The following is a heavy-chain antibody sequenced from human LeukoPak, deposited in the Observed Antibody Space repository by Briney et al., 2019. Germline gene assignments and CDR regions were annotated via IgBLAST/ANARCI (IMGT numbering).Heavy chain of an antibody. CDR3: AREGTASSSPNWFDP. D-gene: IGHD6-13*01. J-gene: IGHJ5*02. CDR1: GYTFTSYG. Sequence: ASVKVSFKASGYTFTSYGISWVRQAPGQGLEWMGWLNPDSGGTNYAQKFQGRVTMTRDTSITTAYMELSRLRSDDTAVYYCAREGTASSSPNWFDPWGQGTLVTVSS. CDR2: LNPDSGGT. V-gene: IGHV1-2*02.